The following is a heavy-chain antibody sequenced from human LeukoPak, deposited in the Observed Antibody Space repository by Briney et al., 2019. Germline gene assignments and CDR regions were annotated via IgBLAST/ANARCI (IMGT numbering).Heavy chain of an antibody. V-gene: IGHV1-18*01. Sequence: GGSVTVSCKASGYTFTSYGISWVRQAPGQGLEGMGWISAYNGNTNYAQKLQGRVTMTTDTSTSTAYMELRSLRSGDTAVYYCARWILGNGDYYYYYYMDVWGKGTTVTVSS. CDR3: ARWILGNGDYYYYYYMDV. D-gene: IGHD4-17*01. CDR2: ISAYNGNT. CDR1: GYTFTSYG. J-gene: IGHJ6*03.